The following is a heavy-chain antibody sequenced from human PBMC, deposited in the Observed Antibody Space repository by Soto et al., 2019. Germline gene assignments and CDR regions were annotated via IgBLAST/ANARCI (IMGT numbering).Heavy chain of an antibody. CDR3: ARDRYSYGMDV. V-gene: IGHV1-18*01. CDR1: GGTFSSYA. CDR2: ISAYNGNT. J-gene: IGHJ6*02. Sequence: GASVKVSCKASGGTFSSYAISWVRQAPGQGLEWMGWISAYNGNTNYAQKLQGRVTMTTDTSTSTAYMELRSLRSDDTAVYYCARDRYSYGMDVWGQGTTVTVSS.